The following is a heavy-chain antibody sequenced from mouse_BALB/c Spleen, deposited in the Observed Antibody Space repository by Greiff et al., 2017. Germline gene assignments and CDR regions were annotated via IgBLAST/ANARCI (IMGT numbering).Heavy chain of an antibody. Sequence: EVQRVESGGDLVKPGGSLKLSCAASGFTFSSYAMSWVRQTPEKRLEWVASISSGGSTYYPDSVMGRFTISRDNARNILYLQMSSLRSEDTAMYYCARNGNYPYAMDYWGQGTSVTVSA. CDR3: ARNGNYPYAMDY. V-gene: IGHV5-6-5*01. J-gene: IGHJ4*01. CDR1: GFTFSSYA. CDR2: ISSGGST. D-gene: IGHD2-1*01.